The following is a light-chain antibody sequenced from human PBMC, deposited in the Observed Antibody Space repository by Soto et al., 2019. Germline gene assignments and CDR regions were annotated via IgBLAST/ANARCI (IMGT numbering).Light chain of an antibody. Sequence: EIVMTQSPGTLSVSPGERATLSCRASQSIRSNLAWYQQKPGQTPRLLIYVASTRATGIPARFTGSGSGTDFTLTISSLQSEDCAIYYCQQYNNWPLTLGGGTKVDIK. CDR3: QQYNNWPLT. V-gene: IGKV3-15*01. CDR1: QSIRSN. J-gene: IGKJ4*01. CDR2: VAS.